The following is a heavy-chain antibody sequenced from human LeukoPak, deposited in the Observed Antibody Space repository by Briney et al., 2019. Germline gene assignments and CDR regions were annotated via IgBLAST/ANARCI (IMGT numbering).Heavy chain of an antibody. J-gene: IGHJ4*02. CDR3: AKAAYCTSTSCHFSGYAQRPLDS. V-gene: IGHV3-30*18. CDR2: ISNDGTTK. D-gene: IGHD2-2*01. CDR1: GFTFNMYG. Sequence: GGSLRLSCAASGFTFNMYGMNWARQTPGKGLEWVAGISNDGTTKVYADSVKGRFTISRDSSKNSMYLQMNSLRAEDTAVYYCAKAAYCTSTSCHFSGYAQRPLDSWGQGTLVTVSS.